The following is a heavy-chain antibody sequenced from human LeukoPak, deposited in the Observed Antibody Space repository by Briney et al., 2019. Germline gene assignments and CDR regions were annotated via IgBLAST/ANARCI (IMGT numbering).Heavy chain of an antibody. Sequence: SETLSLTCTVSGGSISSGRHYWGWIRQPPGKGLEWIGRISHSGSAYHNPSLKSRVTISVDTSKNQLSLKLSSVTAADTAVYYCASTPKPPYSSSWYPFDYWGQGTLVTVSS. J-gene: IGHJ4*02. CDR3: ASTPKPPYSSSWYPFDY. CDR1: GGSISSGRHY. CDR2: ISHSGSA. V-gene: IGHV4-39*01. D-gene: IGHD6-13*01.